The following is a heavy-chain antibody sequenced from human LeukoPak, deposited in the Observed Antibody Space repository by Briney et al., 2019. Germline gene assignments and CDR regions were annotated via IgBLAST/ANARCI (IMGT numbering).Heavy chain of an antibody. D-gene: IGHD6-13*01. Sequence: GGSLRLSCAASGFTFNNYWMSWVRQAPGKGLEWVSVIYSGGSTYYADSMKGRFTISRDNSKNTLYLQMNSLRAEDTAVYYCAREWQQLDHYYYYYMDVWGKGTTVTVSS. CDR3: AREWQQLDHYYYYYMDV. V-gene: IGHV3-53*01. CDR1: GFTFNNYW. J-gene: IGHJ6*03. CDR2: IYSGGST.